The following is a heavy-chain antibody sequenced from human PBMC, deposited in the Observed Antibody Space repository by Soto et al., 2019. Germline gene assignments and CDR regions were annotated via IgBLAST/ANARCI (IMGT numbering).Heavy chain of an antibody. D-gene: IGHD4-17*01. V-gene: IGHV4-39*01. CDR3: ARLTTVVTPVDY. J-gene: IGHJ4*02. Sequence: QLQLQESGPGLVKPSETLSLTCTVSGGSISSSSYYWGWIRQPPGKGLEWIGSIYYSGSTYYNPSLQSRVTIPVDTSKNQFSPKRSSVTAADTAVYYCARLTTVVTPVDYWGQGTLVTVSS. CDR1: GGSISSSSYY. CDR2: IYYSGST.